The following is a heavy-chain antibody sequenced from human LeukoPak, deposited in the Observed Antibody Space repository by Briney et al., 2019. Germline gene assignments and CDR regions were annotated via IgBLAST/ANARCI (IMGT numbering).Heavy chain of an antibody. CDR2: INHSGST. J-gene: IGHJ4*02. Sequence: SETLSLTCTVSGGSISSYYWSWIRQPPGRGLEWIGEINHSGSTNYNPSLKSRVTISVDTSKNQFSLKVTSVTAADTAVYYCARQNGVGLFSLPGGQGILVTVSS. CDR3: ARQNGVGLFSLP. D-gene: IGHD2-8*01. V-gene: IGHV4-34*01. CDR1: GGSISSYY.